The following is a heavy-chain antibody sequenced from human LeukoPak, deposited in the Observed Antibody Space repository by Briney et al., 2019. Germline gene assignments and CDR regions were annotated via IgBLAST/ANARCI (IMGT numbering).Heavy chain of an antibody. CDR1: GGSISSSSYY. D-gene: IGHD6-13*01. J-gene: IGHJ4*02. Sequence: SETLSLTCTVSGGSISSSSYYWGWIRQPPGKGLEWIGSIYYTGNTFYNPSLKSRLTISVDTSKNQFSLKLSSVTAADTAVYYCASGIAAADPSYYFDYWGQGTLVTVSS. CDR2: IYYTGNT. CDR3: ASGIAAADPSYYFDY. V-gene: IGHV4-39*07.